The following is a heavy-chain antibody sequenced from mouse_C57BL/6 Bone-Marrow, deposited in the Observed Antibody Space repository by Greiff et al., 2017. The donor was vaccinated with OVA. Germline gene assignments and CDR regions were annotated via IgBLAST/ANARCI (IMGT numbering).Heavy chain of an antibody. CDR2: IHPNSGST. J-gene: IGHJ4*01. CDR3: ARSIDYYGSSPYAMDY. CDR1: GYTFTSYW. Sequence: VQLQQSGAELVKPGASVKLSCEASGYTFTSYWMHWVKQRPGQGLEWIGMIHPNSGSTNYNEKFKSKATLTVDKSSSTAYMQLSSLTSEDSAVYYCARSIDYYGSSPYAMDYWGQGTSVTVSS. V-gene: IGHV1-64*01. D-gene: IGHD1-1*01.